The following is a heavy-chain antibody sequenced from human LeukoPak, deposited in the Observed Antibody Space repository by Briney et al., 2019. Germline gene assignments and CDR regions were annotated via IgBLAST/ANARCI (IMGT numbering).Heavy chain of an antibody. J-gene: IGHJ6*02. CDR2: INHSGST. Sequence: SETLSLTRAVYGGSFSGYYWSWIRQPPGKGLEWIGEINHSGSTNYNPSLKSRVTISVDTSKNQFSLKLSPVTAADTAVYYCARNEQLVLYGMDVWGQGTTVTVSS. CDR3: ARNEQLVLYGMDV. D-gene: IGHD6-6*01. V-gene: IGHV4-34*01. CDR1: GGSFSGYY.